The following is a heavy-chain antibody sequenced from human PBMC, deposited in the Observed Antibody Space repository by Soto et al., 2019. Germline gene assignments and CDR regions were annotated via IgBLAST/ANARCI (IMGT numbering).Heavy chain of an antibody. CDR3: AKETGSMVTMIVVVTPYLDY. Sequence: GGSLRLSCAASGFTFSSYAMSWVRQAPGKGLEWVSAISGSGGSTYYADSVEGRFTISRHNSKNTLYLQMNSLRAEDTAVYYCAKETGSMVTMIVVVTPYLDYWGQGTLVTVSS. V-gene: IGHV3-23*01. D-gene: IGHD3-22*01. CDR2: ISGSGGST. CDR1: GFTFSSYA. J-gene: IGHJ4*02.